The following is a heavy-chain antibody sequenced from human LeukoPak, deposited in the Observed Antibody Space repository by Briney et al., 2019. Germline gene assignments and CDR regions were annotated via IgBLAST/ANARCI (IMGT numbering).Heavy chain of an antibody. CDR2: ISSSGSAI. Sequence: GGSLRLSCAASGFTFSSYEMNWVRQAPGKGLEWVSYISSSGSAIYYADSVKGRFTISRDNAKNSLYLQMNSLRAEDTAVYYCARDQEVCSSTNCIHYYYGMDVWGKGTTVTVSS. D-gene: IGHD2-2*01. V-gene: IGHV3-48*03. J-gene: IGHJ6*04. CDR1: GFTFSSYE. CDR3: ARDQEVCSSTNCIHYYYGMDV.